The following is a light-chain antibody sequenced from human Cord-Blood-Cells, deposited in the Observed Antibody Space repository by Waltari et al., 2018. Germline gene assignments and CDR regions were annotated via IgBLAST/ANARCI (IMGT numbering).Light chain of an antibody. J-gene: IGLJ3*02. CDR3: NSRDSSGNHQV. Sequence: SSELTQDPAVSVALGQTVRITAQGDSLRTYYERWYQEKPGQAPVLVIYGKNNRPSGIPDRFSGSSSGNTASLTITGAQAEDEADYYCNSRDSSGNHQVFGGGTKLTVL. V-gene: IGLV3-19*01. CDR2: GKN. CDR1: SLRTYY.